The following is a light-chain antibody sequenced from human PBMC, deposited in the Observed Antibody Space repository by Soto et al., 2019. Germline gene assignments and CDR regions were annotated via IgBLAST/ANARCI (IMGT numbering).Light chain of an antibody. CDR1: SSDVAAYDY. V-gene: IGLV2-14*03. CDR3: SSYTIDSSVV. CDR2: DVA. Sequence: QSALTQPASVSGSPGQSITISCTGTSSDVAAYDYVSWYQQHPGQAPKLILYDVANRPSGVSSRFSGSKSGSTASLTISGLQAEDEAHYYCSSYTIDSSVVFGGGTQLTVL. J-gene: IGLJ2*01.